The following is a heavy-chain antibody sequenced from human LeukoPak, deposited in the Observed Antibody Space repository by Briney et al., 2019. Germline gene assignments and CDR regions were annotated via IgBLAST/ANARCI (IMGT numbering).Heavy chain of an antibody. CDR3: ARGRGAPVDYYYYYYMDV. V-gene: IGHV1-18*01. Sequence: ASVKVSCKASGYTFTSYGISWVRQAPGQGLEWMGWISAYNGNTNYAQKLQGRVTMTTDTSTSTAYMELRSLRSDDTAVYYCARGRGAPVDYYYYYYMDVWGKGTTVTVSS. CDR1: GYTFTSYG. CDR2: ISAYNGNT. J-gene: IGHJ6*03.